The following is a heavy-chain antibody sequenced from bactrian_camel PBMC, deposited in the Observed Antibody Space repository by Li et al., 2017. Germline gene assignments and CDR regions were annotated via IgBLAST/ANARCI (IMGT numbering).Heavy chain of an antibody. J-gene: IGHJ6*01. D-gene: IGHD7*01. CDR2: IRRDDLT. Sequence: DVQLVESGGGSVQTGGSLRLSCAPSGLSVSDFSMAWFRQTPGKEREAVAAIRRDDLTAYTDSVKGRFTLSRDGAENTVYLQMNDLKPEDTAVYFCATTLSGYYGGSCTPHEFPAGYWGQGTQVTVS. CDR3: ATTLSGYYGGSCTPHEFPAGY. CDR1: GLSVSDFS. V-gene: IGHV3S67*01.